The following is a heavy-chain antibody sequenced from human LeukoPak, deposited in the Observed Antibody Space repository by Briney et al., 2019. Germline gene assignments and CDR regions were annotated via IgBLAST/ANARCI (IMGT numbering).Heavy chain of an antibody. CDR1: GFTFSSYA. J-gene: IGHJ6*02. D-gene: IGHD3-22*01. Sequence: PGRSLRLSCAASGFTFSSYAMPWVRQAPGERLEWVAVISYDGSNKYYADSVKGRFTISRDNSKNTLYLQMNSLRAEDTAVYYCARAQEYYYDSSGYSNYYGMDVWGQGTTVTVSS. V-gene: IGHV3-30-3*01. CDR3: ARAQEYYYDSSGYSNYYGMDV. CDR2: ISYDGSNK.